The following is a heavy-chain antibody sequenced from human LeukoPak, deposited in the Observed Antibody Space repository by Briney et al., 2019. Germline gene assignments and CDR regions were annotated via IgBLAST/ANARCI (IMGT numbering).Heavy chain of an antibody. V-gene: IGHV3-9*01. CDR1: GFTFDDYA. Sequence: GGSLRLSCAASGFTFDDYAMHWVRQAPGKGLEWVSGISWNSGSIGYADSVKGRFTISRDNAKNSLYLQMNSPRAEDTAVYYCARAIAAGRDYWGQGTLVTVSS. CDR2: ISWNSGSI. D-gene: IGHD6-13*01. J-gene: IGHJ4*02. CDR3: ARAIAAGRDY.